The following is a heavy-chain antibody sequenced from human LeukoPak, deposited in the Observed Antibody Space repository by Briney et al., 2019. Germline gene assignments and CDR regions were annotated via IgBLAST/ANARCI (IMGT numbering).Heavy chain of an antibody. J-gene: IGHJ4*02. D-gene: IGHD3-9*01. CDR3: AKGGDILTGYLDY. CDR1: GFTLSSYA. CDR2: ISGSGGST. Sequence: PGGSLRLSCAASGFTLSSYAMSWVRQAPGKGLEWVSAISGSGGSTYYADSAKGRFTISRDNSKNTLYLQMNSLRAEDTAVYYCAKGGDILTGYLDYWRQGTLVTVSS. V-gene: IGHV3-23*01.